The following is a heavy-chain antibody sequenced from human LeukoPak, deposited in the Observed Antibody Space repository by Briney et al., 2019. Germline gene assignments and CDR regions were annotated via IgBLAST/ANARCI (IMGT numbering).Heavy chain of an antibody. V-gene: IGHV3-30*03. Sequence: PGGSLRLSCAASGFTFSSYGMHWVRQAPGKGLEWVAVISYDGSNKYYADSVKGRFTISRDNSKNTLYLQMNSLRAEDTAVYYCARDEWQMATIGIPGDYWGQGTLVTVSS. CDR2: ISYDGSNK. J-gene: IGHJ4*02. CDR1: GFTFSSYG. CDR3: ARDEWQMATIGIPGDY. D-gene: IGHD5-24*01.